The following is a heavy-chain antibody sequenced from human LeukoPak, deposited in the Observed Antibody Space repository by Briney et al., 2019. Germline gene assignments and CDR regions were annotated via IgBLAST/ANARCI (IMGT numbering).Heavy chain of an antibody. D-gene: IGHD6-19*01. CDR3: ARNQAVAGNHGALDI. V-gene: IGHV4-28*01. CDR2: IYYSGSA. CDR1: GYSNSSSNW. Sequence: SETLSLTCAVSGYSNSSSNWWDWIRQPPGKGLEWIGYIYYSGSAYYNPSLKSRVTMSVDTSKNQFSLKLSSVTAVDTAVYYCARNQAVAGNHGALDIWGQGTMVTVSS. J-gene: IGHJ3*02.